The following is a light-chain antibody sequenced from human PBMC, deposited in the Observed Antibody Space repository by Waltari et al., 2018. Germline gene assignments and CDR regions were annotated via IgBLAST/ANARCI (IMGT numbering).Light chain of an antibody. CDR2: DVS. Sequence: QSALSQPASVSGSPGQSITISCAATRSYVGVFNSVSWYQQPPGKAPTLMISDVSNLPSGVSNRFSGSKSGSTASLTISGLQAEDEADYYCSSYTISSTTVFGGGTKLTVL. CDR1: RSYVGVFNS. V-gene: IGLV2-14*01. CDR3: SSYTISSTTV. J-gene: IGLJ2*01.